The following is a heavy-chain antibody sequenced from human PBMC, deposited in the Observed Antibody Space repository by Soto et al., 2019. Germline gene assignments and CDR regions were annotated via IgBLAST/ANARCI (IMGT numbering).Heavy chain of an antibody. Sequence: PSETLSLTCTVSGDSISSPDYYWSWIRLAPGKGLELIGYVYYRGSFYYTPSFESRVSISVDTSKNQSSLRLTPVTAADSAMYFCARLTFTPKWFDAWGHGILVTVSS. CDR2: VYYRGSF. V-gene: IGHV4-30-4*01. CDR3: ARLTFTPKWFDA. CDR1: GDSISSPDYY. D-gene: IGHD3-3*02. J-gene: IGHJ5*01.